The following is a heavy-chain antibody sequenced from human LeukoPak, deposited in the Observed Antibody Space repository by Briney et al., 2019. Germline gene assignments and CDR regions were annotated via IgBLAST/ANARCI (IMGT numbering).Heavy chain of an antibody. CDR3: AREDGYYDNDY. CDR1: GFTFSSHL. J-gene: IGHJ4*02. V-gene: IGHV3-74*01. Sequence: GGSLRLSCAASGFTFSSHLMHWVRQAPGKGLVWVSRISSDGSYTNYADSVRGRFTLSRDNAKNTLYLQMNSLRAEDTAVYYCAREDGYYDNDYWGQGTLVTVSS. D-gene: IGHD3-22*01. CDR2: ISSDGSYT.